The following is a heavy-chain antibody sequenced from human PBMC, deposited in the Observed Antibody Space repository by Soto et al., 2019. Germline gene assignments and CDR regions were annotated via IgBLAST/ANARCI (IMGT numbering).Heavy chain of an antibody. Sequence: QVQLVQSGAEVKKPGSSVKVSCKASGGPFSSYPISWVRQAPGQGLEWMGRTIPILDITDYAQRFQGRVTITADKSTSTAYMELSSLSSDDTVVYYCARPTSTGTTSGYYFDYWGQGTLVTVSS. D-gene: IGHD1-7*01. J-gene: IGHJ4*02. CDR1: GGPFSSYP. CDR2: TIPILDIT. CDR3: ARPTSTGTTSGYYFDY. V-gene: IGHV1-69*02.